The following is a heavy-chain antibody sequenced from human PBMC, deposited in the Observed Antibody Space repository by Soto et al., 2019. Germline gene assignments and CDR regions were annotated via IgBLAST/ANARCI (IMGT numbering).Heavy chain of an antibody. Sequence: PGGSLRLSFSTSQFTYNTYLMTWVRQAPGKGLEWVANIREVGSEKYYADSVKGRFTISRDDAKKSVILQMNSLRVEDTAVYYCARGHYGMDVWGQGTTVTVSS. CDR3: ARGHYGMDV. CDR2: IREVGSEK. J-gene: IGHJ6*02. V-gene: IGHV3-7*03. CDR1: QFTYNTYL.